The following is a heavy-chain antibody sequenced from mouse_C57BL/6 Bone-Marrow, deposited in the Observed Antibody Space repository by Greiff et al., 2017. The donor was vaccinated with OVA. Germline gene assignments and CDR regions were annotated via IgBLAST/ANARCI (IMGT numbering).Heavy chain of an antibody. CDR1: GFTFSSYT. CDR3: ARRGIYSGFDY. Sequence: DVMLVESGGGLVKPGGSLKLSCAASGFTFSSYTMSWVRQTPEKRLEWVATISGGGGNTYYPDSVKGRFTISRDNAKNTLYLQMSSLRSEDTALYYCARRGIYSGFDYWGQGTTLTVSS. CDR2: ISGGGGNT. D-gene: IGHD2-1*01. V-gene: IGHV5-9*01. J-gene: IGHJ2*01.